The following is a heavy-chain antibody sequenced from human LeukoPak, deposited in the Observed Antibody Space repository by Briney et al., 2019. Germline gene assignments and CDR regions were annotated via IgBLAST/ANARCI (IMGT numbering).Heavy chain of an antibody. Sequence: GASVKVSCKASGYTFTGYYMHWVRQAPGQGLEWMGWTNPNSGGTNYAQKFQGRVTMTRDTSISTAYMELSRLRSDDTAVYYCARDKGYCSGGSCYWLPDDYWGQGTLVTVSS. CDR1: GYTFTGYY. CDR2: TNPNSGGT. CDR3: ARDKGYCSGGSCYWLPDDY. D-gene: IGHD2-15*01. V-gene: IGHV1-2*02. J-gene: IGHJ4*02.